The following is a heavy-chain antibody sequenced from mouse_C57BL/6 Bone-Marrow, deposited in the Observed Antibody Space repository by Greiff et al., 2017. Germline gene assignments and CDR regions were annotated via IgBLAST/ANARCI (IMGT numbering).Heavy chain of an antibody. CDR3: ERDTTVVATDYFDY. J-gene: IGHJ2*01. CDR2: IYPGSGNT. CDR1: GYTFTDYY. Sequence: QVQLQQSGAELVRPGASVKLSCKASGYTFTDYYINWVKQRPGQGLEWIARIYPGSGNTYYNEKFKGKATLTAEKSSSPAYMQLSSLTSEDSAVYFCERDTTVVATDYFDYWGQGTTLTVSS. D-gene: IGHD1-1*01. V-gene: IGHV1-76*01.